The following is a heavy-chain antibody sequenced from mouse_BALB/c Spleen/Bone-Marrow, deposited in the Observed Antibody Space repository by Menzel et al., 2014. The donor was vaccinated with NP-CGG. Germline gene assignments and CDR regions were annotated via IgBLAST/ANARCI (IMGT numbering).Heavy chain of an antibody. CDR2: IDPYDSET. D-gene: IGHD1-1*01. CDR3: ARWGTTVVDYFDV. J-gene: IGHJ1*02. Sequence: QVQLQQSGAELVRPGASVKLSCKASGYTFTNYWMNWVKQRPEQGLEWIGRIDPYDSETHSNQKFKDKAILTVDKSSSTAYMQLSSLTSEDSAVYYCARWGTTVVDYFDVRGAGTTVPVSS. V-gene: IGHV1-52*01. CDR1: GYTFTNYW.